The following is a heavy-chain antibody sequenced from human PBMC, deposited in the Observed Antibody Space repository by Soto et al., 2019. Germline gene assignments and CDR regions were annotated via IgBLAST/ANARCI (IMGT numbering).Heavy chain of an antibody. CDR2: IYYSGST. CDR3: ARVSGHYDILTGYYRGDFFDY. J-gene: IGHJ4*02. V-gene: IGHV4-31*03. D-gene: IGHD3-9*01. Sequence: QVQLQESGPGLVKPSQTLSLTCTVSGGSISSGGYYWSWIRQHPGKGLEWIGYIYYSGSTYYNPSLKRRVTISVDTSKNQYSLKLSSVTAADTAVYYCARVSGHYDILTGYYRGDFFDYWGQGTLVTVSS. CDR1: GGSISSGGYY.